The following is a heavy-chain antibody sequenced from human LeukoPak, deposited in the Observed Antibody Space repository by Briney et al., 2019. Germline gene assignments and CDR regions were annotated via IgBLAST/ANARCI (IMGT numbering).Heavy chain of an antibody. CDR1: GFTFITCG. Sequence: GRSVRPSCGPSGFTFITCGMHWVRQAPGNGLEWVAVISYDGSNKYYADSVKGRFTISRDNSKNTLYLQMNSLRAEDTAVYYCAKVRYCSSTSCYAGYYYYYGMDVWGQGTTVTVSS. CDR2: ISYDGSNK. V-gene: IGHV3-30*18. J-gene: IGHJ6*02. CDR3: AKVRYCSSTSCYAGYYYYYGMDV. D-gene: IGHD2-2*01.